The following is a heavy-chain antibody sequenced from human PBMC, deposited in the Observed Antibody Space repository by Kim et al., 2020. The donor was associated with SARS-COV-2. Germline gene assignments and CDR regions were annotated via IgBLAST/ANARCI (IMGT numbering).Heavy chain of an antibody. CDR3: AKWENGFY. Sequence: GGSLRLSCAASGFTVSNSYMNWVRQAPGKGLEWVSIVYPGGGTSYADSVKGRFTVSSDKSKNTLSPQMNSLRVEDTAVYYCAKWENGFYWGQGTLVSVSS. CDR2: VYPGGGT. V-gene: IGHV3-53*01. J-gene: IGHJ4*02. CDR1: GFTVSNSY. D-gene: IGHD1-26*01.